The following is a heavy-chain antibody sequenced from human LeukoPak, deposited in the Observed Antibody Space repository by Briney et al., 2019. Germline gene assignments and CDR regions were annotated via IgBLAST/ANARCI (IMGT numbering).Heavy chain of an antibody. Sequence: GGSLRLSCAASGFTFSSYSMNWVRQAPGKGLEWVSYISSSSSTIYYADSVKGRFTISRDNAKNSLYLQMNSLRAEDTAVYYCARTSSPPSYYDFWSGYYTFDYWGQGTLVTVSS. CDR1: GFTFSSYS. J-gene: IGHJ4*02. CDR2: ISSSSSTI. D-gene: IGHD3-3*01. V-gene: IGHV3-48*01. CDR3: ARTSSPPSYYDFWSGYYTFDY.